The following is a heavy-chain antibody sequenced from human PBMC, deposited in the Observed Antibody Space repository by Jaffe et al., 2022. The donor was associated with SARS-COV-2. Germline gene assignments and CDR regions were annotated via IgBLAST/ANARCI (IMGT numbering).Heavy chain of an antibody. V-gene: IGHV3-74*01. Sequence: EVQLVESGGGLVQPGGSLRLSCAASGFTLSMHWVRQAPGKGLVWVSRVNTDGSSTIYADSVKGRFTMSRDNAKNTIYLQMNSLRAEDTAVYYCAREGPGDYWHFDLWGRGTLVTVSS. D-gene: IGHD7-27*01. CDR1: GFTLS. CDR2: VNTDGSST. CDR3: AREGPGDYWHFDL. J-gene: IGHJ2*01.